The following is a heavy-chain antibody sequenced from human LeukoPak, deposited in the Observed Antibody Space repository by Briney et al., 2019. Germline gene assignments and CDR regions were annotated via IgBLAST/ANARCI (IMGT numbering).Heavy chain of an antibody. CDR2: IYYSGST. V-gene: IGHV4-59*08. CDR3: ARHGLKNWFDP. CDR1: GFTFSSYA. J-gene: IGHJ5*02. Sequence: GSLRLSCAASGFTFSSYAMSWNRQPPGKGLEWIGYIYYSGSTNYNPSLKSRVTISVDTSKNQFSLKLSSVTAADTAVYYCARHGLKNWFDPWGQGTLVTVSS.